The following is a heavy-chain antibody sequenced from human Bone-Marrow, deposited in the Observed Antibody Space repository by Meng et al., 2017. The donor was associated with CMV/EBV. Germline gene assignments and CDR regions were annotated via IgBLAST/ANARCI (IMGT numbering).Heavy chain of an antibody. J-gene: IGHJ4*02. CDR1: GGSISSYY. Sequence: SETLSLTCTVSGGSISSYYWSWIRQPPGKGLEWIGYIYYSGSTNYNPSLKSRVTISVDTSKNQFSLKLSSVTAANTAVYYRARGGVVPAAILNYWGQGTLVTVSS. D-gene: IGHD2-2*02. V-gene: IGHV4-59*01. CDR3: ARGGVVPAAILNY. CDR2: IYYSGST.